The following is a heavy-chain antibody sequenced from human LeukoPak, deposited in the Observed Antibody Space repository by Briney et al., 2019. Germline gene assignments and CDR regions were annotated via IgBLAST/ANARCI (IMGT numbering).Heavy chain of an antibody. CDR3: TRGSSGRRDN. D-gene: IGHD6-19*01. J-gene: IGHJ4*02. Sequence: ASVTVSFTASAYTFTSCDINWVRQATGQGREWMGWMNPNSGNTGYGQSFQGRITMTRDISIGTAYMELSNLTSEDTAIYYCTRGSSGRRDNWGQGTLVTVSA. V-gene: IGHV1-8*01. CDR2: MNPNSGNT. CDR1: AYTFTSCD.